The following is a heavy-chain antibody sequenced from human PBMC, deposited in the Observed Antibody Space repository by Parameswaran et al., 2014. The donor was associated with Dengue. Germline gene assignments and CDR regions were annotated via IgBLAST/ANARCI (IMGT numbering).Heavy chain of an antibody. CDR2: ISYDGSNK. D-gene: IGHD1-20*01. V-gene: IGHV3-30*18. Sequence: WIRQPPGKGLEWVAVISYDGSNKYYADSVKGRFTISRDNSKNTLYLQMNSLRAEDTAVYYCSNNWNFGMDVWGQGTTVTVSS. CDR3: SNNWNFGMDV. J-gene: IGHJ6*02.